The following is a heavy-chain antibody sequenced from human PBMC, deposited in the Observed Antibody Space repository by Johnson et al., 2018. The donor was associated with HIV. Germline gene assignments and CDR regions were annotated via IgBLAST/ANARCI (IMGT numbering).Heavy chain of an antibody. D-gene: IGHD3-10*01. CDR1: GVKLDDYA. CDR2: ISWNSHIV. V-gene: IGHV3-9*01. Sequence: VQLVESGGGLVRPGGSLRLSCVASGVKLDDYAMHWVRQPPGQGLEWVAGISWNSHIVDYADSVKGRVTISRDTAKNSLYLQMNTLRPEDTAVYYCARDPPSYGSGSYFRAFDIWGQGTMVTVSS. CDR3: ARDPPSYGSGSYFRAFDI. J-gene: IGHJ3*02.